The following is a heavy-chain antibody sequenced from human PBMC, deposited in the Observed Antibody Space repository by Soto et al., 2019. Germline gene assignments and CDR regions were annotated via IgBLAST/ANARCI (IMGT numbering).Heavy chain of an antibody. CDR2: IIPILGIA. CDR1: GGTFSSYT. D-gene: IGHD3-10*01. V-gene: IGHV1-69*08. CDR3: AGEQGFEELSPQGAFAI. Sequence: QVQLVQSGAEVKKPGSSVKVSCKASGGTFSSYTISWVRQAPGQGLEWMGRIIPILGIANYAQKFQGRVTITADKAXSXDYMELSRLGSEDTAVYYCAGEQGFEELSPQGAFAIWGQGTMVTVSS. J-gene: IGHJ3*02.